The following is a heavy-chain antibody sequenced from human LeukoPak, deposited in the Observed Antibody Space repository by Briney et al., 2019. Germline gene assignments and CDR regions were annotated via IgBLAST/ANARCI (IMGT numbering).Heavy chain of an antibody. J-gene: IGHJ4*02. CDR1: GFTFSSYA. CDR2: ISGSGGST. D-gene: IGHD2-15*01. V-gene: IGHV3-23*01. Sequence: GGSLRLSCAASGFTFSSYAMSWVRQAPGKGLEWVSAISGSGGSTYYADSVKGRFTISRDNSKNTLYLQMNSLRAEDTAVYYCASRDPCSGSNCYGLGYWGQGTLVTVSS. CDR3: ASRDPCSGSNCYGLGY.